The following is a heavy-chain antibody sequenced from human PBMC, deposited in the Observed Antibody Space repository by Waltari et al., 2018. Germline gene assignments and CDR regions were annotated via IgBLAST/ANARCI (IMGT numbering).Heavy chain of an antibody. J-gene: IGHJ5*02. CDR2: INPNSGGT. D-gene: IGHD7-27*01. Sequence: QVQLVQSGAEVKKPGASVKVSCKASGYTFTSYDINWVRQATGQGLEWMGRINPNSGGTNYAQKCQGRVTMTRDTSISTAYMELSRLRSDDTAVYYCSSELGIRWFDPWGQGTLVTVSS. CDR3: SSELGIRWFDP. V-gene: IGHV1-2*06. CDR1: GYTFTSYD.